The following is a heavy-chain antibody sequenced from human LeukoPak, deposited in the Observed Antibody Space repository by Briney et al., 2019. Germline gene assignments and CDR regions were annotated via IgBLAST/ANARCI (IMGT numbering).Heavy chain of an antibody. D-gene: IGHD5-12*01. CDR2: IRYDGSNK. Sequence: GGSLRLSCAASGFTFSSYGMHWVRQAPGKGLEWVTFIRYDGSNKYYADSVKGRFTISRDNSKNTLYLQMNSLRAEDTAVYYCAKGDPYSGYDEDYWGQGTLVTVSS. CDR1: GFTFSSYG. V-gene: IGHV3-30*02. J-gene: IGHJ4*02. CDR3: AKGDPYSGYDEDY.